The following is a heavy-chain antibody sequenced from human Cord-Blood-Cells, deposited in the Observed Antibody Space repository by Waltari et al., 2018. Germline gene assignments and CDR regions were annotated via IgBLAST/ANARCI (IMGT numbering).Heavy chain of an antibody. D-gene: IGHD3-3*01. J-gene: IGHJ3*02. CDR2: ISGSGGST. Sequence: EVQLLESGGGLVQPGGSLRLSCAASGFTFSSYAMSWVRQAPGKGLEWVSAISGSGGSTDYADSGKGRVTISRDNSKNTLDLQMNSLRAEDTAVYYCACITIFGVVIDAVDIWGQGTMVTVSS. CDR1: GFTFSSYA. CDR3: ACITIFGVVIDAVDI. V-gene: IGHV3-23*01.